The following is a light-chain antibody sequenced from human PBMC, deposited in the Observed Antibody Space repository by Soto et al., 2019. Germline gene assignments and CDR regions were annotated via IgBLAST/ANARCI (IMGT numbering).Light chain of an antibody. CDR2: EVV. V-gene: IGLV2-8*01. Sequence: QSVLTQPPSASGSPGQSVTISCTGTKNDIGVYDFVSWYQHHPGKAPRLIIYEVVQRPSGVPDRFSGSKSGNTASLTVSGLQAADEADYYCCSHGGFNTPYVFATGTRSPS. J-gene: IGLJ1*01. CDR3: CSHGGFNTPYV. CDR1: KNDIGVYDF.